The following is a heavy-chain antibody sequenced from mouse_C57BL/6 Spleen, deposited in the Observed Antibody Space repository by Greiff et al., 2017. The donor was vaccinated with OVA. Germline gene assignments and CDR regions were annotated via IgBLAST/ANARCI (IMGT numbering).Heavy chain of an antibody. CDR3: ARSYDYDCYFDY. J-gene: IGHJ2*01. CDR2: ISYDGSN. Sequence: EVQLVESGPGLVKPSQSLSLTCSVTGYSITSGYYWNWIRQFPGNKLEWMGYISYDGSNNYNPSLKNRISITRDTSKNQFFLKLNSVTTEDTASYYCARSYDYDCYFDYWGQGTTLTVSS. V-gene: IGHV3-6*01. CDR1: GYSITSGYY. D-gene: IGHD2-4*01.